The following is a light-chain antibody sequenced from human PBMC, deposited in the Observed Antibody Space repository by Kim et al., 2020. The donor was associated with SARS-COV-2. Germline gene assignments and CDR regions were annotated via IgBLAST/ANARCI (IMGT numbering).Light chain of an antibody. CDR2: QDS. J-gene: IGLJ2*01. CDR3: QAWDSSTAGVV. Sequence: PGQTASITCSGQKLGDKYACWYQQKPGQSPVLVIYQDSKRPSGIPERFSGSNSGNTATLTISGTQAMDEADYCCQAWDSSTAGVVFGGGTKLTVL. CDR1: KLGDKY. V-gene: IGLV3-1*01.